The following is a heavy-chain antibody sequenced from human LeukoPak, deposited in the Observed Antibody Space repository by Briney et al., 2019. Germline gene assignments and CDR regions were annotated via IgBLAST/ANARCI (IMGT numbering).Heavy chain of an antibody. J-gene: IGHJ4*02. CDR2: INPNSGGT. D-gene: IGHD6-13*01. CDR1: GYTFTGYY. V-gene: IGHV1-2*04. Sequence: GASVKVSCKASGYTFTGYYMHWVRQAPGQGLEWMGWINPNSGGTNYAQKFQGWVTMTRDTSISTAYMELSRLRSDDTAVYYCARGPSSWYGEFVYWGQGTLVTVSS. CDR3: ARGPSSWYGEFVY.